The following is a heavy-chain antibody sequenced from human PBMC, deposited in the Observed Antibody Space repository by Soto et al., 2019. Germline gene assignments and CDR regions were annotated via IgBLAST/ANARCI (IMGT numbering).Heavy chain of an antibody. CDR1: GFSINSAYY. Sequence: SETLSLTCAVSGFSINSAYYWGWVRQPPGKGLEWIGSIYYSGSTHYNPSLKSRVTISLDRPKNQFSLDLTSVTAADTAVYYCAQTAGGGFCSSSSCSLLNWFDTWGHGTLVTVSS. D-gene: IGHD2-2*01. J-gene: IGHJ5*01. CDR2: IYYSGST. CDR3: AQTAGGGFCSSSSCSLLNWFDT. V-gene: IGHV4-38-2*01.